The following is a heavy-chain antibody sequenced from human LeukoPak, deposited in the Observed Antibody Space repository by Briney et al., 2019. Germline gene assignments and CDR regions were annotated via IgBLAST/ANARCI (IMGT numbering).Heavy chain of an antibody. V-gene: IGHV1-24*01. CDR1: GYTLTELS. J-gene: IGHJ4*02. D-gene: IGHD3-22*01. CDR2: FDPEDGET. CDR3: ATAGSDYYDSSGHPFDY. Sequence: ASVKVSCKVSGYTLTELSMHWVRQAPGKGLEWMGGFDPEDGETIYAQKFQGRVTMTEDTSTDTAYMELSSLRSEDTAVYYCATAGSDYYDSSGHPFDYWGQGTLVTVSS.